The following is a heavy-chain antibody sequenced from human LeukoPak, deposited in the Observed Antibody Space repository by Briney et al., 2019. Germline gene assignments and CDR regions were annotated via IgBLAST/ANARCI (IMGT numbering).Heavy chain of an antibody. CDR2: INPSSGRT. Sequence: ASVKVSCKASGYTFTSYYMNWVRQAPGQGLEWMGIINPSSGRTTYAQKFQGRVTMTRDTSTSTVYMELTSLRSEDTAVFYCARGGPPARSWFDTWGQGTLVTVSS. CDR1: GYTFTSYY. CDR3: ARGGPPARSWFDT. J-gene: IGHJ5*02. D-gene: IGHD3/OR15-3a*01. V-gene: IGHV1-46*01.